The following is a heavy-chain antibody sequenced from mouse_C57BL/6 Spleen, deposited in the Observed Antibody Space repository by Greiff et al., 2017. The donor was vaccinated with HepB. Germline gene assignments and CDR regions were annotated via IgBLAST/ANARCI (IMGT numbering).Heavy chain of an antibody. CDR3: ASYGYDD. D-gene: IGHD2-2*01. Sequence: EVKLVESGGGLVKPGGSLKLSCAASGFTFSSYAMSWVRQTPEKRLEWVATISDGGSYTYYPDNVKGRFTISRDNAKNNLYLQMSHLKSEDTAMYYCASYGYDDWGQGTLVTVSA. CDR2: ISDGGSYT. V-gene: IGHV5-4*03. CDR1: GFTFSSYA. J-gene: IGHJ3*01.